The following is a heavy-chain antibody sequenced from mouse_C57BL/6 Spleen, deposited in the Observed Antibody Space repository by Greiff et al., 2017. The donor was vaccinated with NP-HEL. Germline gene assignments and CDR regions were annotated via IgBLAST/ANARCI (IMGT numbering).Heavy chain of an antibody. CDR2: INPYNGGT. Sequence: VQLQQSGPVLVKPGASVKMSCKASGYTFTDYYMNWVKQSHGKSLEWIGVINPYNGGTSYNQKFKGKATLPVDKSSSTAYMERNSPTAEDSAVYYCARVTITTVVANYAIDYWGQGTSITVSS. CDR1: GYTFTDYY. D-gene: IGHD1-1*01. CDR3: ARVTITTVVANYAIDY. V-gene: IGHV1-19*01. J-gene: IGHJ4*01.